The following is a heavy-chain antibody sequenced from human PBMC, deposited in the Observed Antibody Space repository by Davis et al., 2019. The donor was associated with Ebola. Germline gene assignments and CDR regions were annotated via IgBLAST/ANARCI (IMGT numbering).Heavy chain of an antibody. CDR3: ARGLSIAAAHYYYYGMDV. D-gene: IGHD6-13*01. CDR2: ISAYNGNT. CDR1: GYTFPSYG. J-gene: IGHJ6*02. Sequence: ASVPVSCKASGYTFPSYGISWVRQAPGQGLEWMGWISAYNGNTNYAQKLQGRVTMTTNTSTSTAYMELRSLRSDDTAVYYCARGLSIAAAHYYYYGMDVWGQGTTVTVSS. V-gene: IGHV1-18*01.